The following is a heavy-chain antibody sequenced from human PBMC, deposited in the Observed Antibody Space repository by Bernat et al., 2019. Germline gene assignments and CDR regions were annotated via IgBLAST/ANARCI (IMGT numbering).Heavy chain of an antibody. CDR2: IYYTGST. J-gene: IGHJ4*02. Sequence: QLQLQESGPGLVKPSETLSLTCSVSGGSISNRIYYWAWIRQPPGKGLEYIGNIYYTGSTSYIPSLNNRVTISVDTSKDQFFLKLRAVTAADTAVYYCARHLAPGTTRSLDYWGQGALVTVSS. CDR3: ARHLAPGTTRSLDY. CDR1: GGSISNRIYY. V-gene: IGHV4-39*01. D-gene: IGHD2/OR15-2a*01.